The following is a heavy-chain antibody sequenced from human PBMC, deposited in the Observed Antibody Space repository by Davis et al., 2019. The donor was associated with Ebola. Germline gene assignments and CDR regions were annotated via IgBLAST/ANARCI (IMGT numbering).Heavy chain of an antibody. D-gene: IGHD5-12*01. V-gene: IGHV3-73*01. CDR2: IRSKANSYAT. Sequence: GESLKISCAASGFTFSGSAMHWVRQASGKGLEWVGRIRSKANSYATAYAASVKGRFTISRDDSENTAYLQMNSLKTEDTAVYYCTSNHVDIVAGDYWGQGTLVTVSS. CDR3: TSNHVDIVAGDY. J-gene: IGHJ4*02. CDR1: GFTFSGSA.